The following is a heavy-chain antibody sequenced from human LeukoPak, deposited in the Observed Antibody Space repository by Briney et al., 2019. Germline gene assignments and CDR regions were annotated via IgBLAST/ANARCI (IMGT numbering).Heavy chain of an antibody. CDR3: ARLTTMTTTGGPFDY. CDR1: GFTFSSYE. D-gene: IGHD4-17*01. J-gene: IGHJ4*02. CDR2: ITSSGNTI. V-gene: IGHV3-48*03. Sequence: GGSLRPSCAASGFTFSSYEMNWVRQAPGKGLEWVSYITSSGNTIYYADSVKGRFTISRDNAKNSLYLQMNSLRAEDTAVYYCARLTTMTTTGGPFDYWGQGTLVTVSS.